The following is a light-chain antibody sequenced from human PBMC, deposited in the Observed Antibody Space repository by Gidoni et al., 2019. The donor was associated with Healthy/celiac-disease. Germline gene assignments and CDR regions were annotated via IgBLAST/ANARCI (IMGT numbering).Light chain of an antibody. CDR1: QSVSSSY. Sequence: EIVLSQSPGTLSLSPGERATLSCRASQSVSSSYLAWYQQKPGQAPRLLIYGASSRATGIPDRFSGSGSGTDFTLTISRLEPEDFAVYYCQQYGSSPVTFGQXTKLEIK. J-gene: IGKJ2*01. CDR2: GAS. V-gene: IGKV3-20*01. CDR3: QQYGSSPVT.